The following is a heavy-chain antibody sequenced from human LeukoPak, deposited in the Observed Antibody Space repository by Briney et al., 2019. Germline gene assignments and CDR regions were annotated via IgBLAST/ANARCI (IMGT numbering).Heavy chain of an antibody. CDR1: GFIFSSDW. J-gene: IGHJ6*03. CDR3: AREGRKSRGVDIVRKKETGYYYMDV. CDR2: IKQHGSEK. D-gene: IGHD2-15*01. Sequence: GGSLTLSCAASGFIFSSDWMSWVRQPPAKGREAVANIKQHGSEKYYMDSVKGRFTISRDNAKNSLYLQMNTMRAEDTAVYYCAREGRKSRGVDIVRKKETGYYYMDVWGKGPTVTVSS. V-gene: IGHV3-7*01.